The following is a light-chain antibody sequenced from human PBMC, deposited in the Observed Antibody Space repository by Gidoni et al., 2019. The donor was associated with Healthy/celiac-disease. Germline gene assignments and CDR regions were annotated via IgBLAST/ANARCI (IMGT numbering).Light chain of an antibody. CDR2: EVS. CDR3: SSYTSSSTGV. V-gene: IGLV2-14*01. J-gene: IGLJ1*01. Sequence: PGQSITISCTGTSSDVGGYNYVSWYQQHPGKAPKLMIYEVSNRPSGVSNRFSGSKSGNTASLTISGLQAEDEADYYCSSYTSSSTGVFGTGTKVTVL. CDR1: SSDVGGYNY.